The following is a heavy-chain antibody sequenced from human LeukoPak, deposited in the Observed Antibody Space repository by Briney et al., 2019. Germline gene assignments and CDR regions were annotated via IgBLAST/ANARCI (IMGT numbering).Heavy chain of an antibody. Sequence: GRSLRLSCAASGFTFSSYAMHWVRQAPGKGLEWVAVILYDGSNKYYADSVKGRFTISRDNSKNTLYLQMNSLRAEDTAVYYCAILPGTDFDYWGQGTLVTVSS. CDR2: ILYDGSNK. CDR1: GFTFSSYA. J-gene: IGHJ4*02. CDR3: AILPGTDFDY. V-gene: IGHV3-30-3*01. D-gene: IGHD1-1*01.